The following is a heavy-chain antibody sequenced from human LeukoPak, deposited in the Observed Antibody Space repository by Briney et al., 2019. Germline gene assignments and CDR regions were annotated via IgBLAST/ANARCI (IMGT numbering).Heavy chain of an antibody. CDR1: GYTFSNYW. CDR2: IYPGDSRT. J-gene: IGHJ4*02. Sequence: PGESLKISCKGSGYTFSNYWIGWVRQMPGKGLEWMGLIYPGDSRTRYTPSFQGHVTISADKSISSAYLPWSSLQASDTAMYYCARHTDGYNPLDFWGQGTLVTVSS. V-gene: IGHV5-51*01. CDR3: ARHTDGYNPLDF. D-gene: IGHD5-24*01.